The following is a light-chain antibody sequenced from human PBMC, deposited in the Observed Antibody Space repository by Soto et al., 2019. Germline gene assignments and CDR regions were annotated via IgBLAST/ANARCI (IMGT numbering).Light chain of an antibody. CDR1: SSDVGSSNL. V-gene: IGLV2-23*01. CDR3: CSYTGSTTYYV. Sequence: QSVLSQPASVSGSPGQSITISCTGTSSDVGSSNLVSWYQQYPGKVPKLMIYEGSKRPSGVSNRFSGSKSGNTASLTISGLQAEDEADYYCCSYTGSTTYYVFGIGTKVTVL. CDR2: EGS. J-gene: IGLJ1*01.